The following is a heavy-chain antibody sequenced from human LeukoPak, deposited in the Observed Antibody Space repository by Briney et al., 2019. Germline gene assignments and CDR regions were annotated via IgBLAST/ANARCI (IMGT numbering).Heavy chain of an antibody. D-gene: IGHD2-2*02. CDR2: ISAYNGNT. Sequence: ASVKVSCKASGYTFTSYGISWVRQAPGQGLEWMGWISAYNGNTNYAQKLQGRVTMTTDTSTSTAYMELRSLRSDDTAVYYCARRGEPAAIRWNYYYYGMDVWGQGTTVTVSS. J-gene: IGHJ6*02. CDR1: GYTFTSYG. CDR3: ARRGEPAAIRWNYYYYGMDV. V-gene: IGHV1-18*01.